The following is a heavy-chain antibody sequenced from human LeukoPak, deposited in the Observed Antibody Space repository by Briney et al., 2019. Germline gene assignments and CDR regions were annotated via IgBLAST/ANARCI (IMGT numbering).Heavy chain of an antibody. D-gene: IGHD3-10*01. CDR2: ISSNGGST. V-gene: IGHV3-64D*06. CDR1: GFTFSSYA. CDR3: VKDRAGDLASGLDFDY. J-gene: IGHJ4*02. Sequence: GGSLRLSCSASGFTFSSYAMHWVRQAPGKGLEYVSAISSNGGSTHYADSVKGRFTISRDNSKNTLYLQMSRLRAEGTAVYFCVKDRAGDLASGLDFDYCGQGTLVTASS.